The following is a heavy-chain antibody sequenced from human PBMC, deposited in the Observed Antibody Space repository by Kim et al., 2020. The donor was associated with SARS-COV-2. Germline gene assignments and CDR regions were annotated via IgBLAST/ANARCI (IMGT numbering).Heavy chain of an antibody. J-gene: IGHJ4*02. D-gene: IGHD3-10*01. Sequence: SETLSLTCTVSGGSISSGGYYWSWIRQHPGKGLEWIGYIYYSGSTYYNPSLKSRVTISVDTSKNQFSLKLSSVTAADTAVYYCARDLGSGSYSFDYWGQGTLVTVSS. V-gene: IGHV4-31*03. CDR1: GGSISSGGYY. CDR3: ARDLGSGSYSFDY. CDR2: IYYSGST.